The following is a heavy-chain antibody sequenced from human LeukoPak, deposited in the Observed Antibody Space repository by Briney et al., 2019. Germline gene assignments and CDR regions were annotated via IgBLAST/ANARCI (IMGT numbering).Heavy chain of an antibody. Sequence: GGSLRLSCAASGFTFSSYTMSWVRQAPGRGLEWVSAISGRDGRTYYTDSVKGRFTISRDNSRDTLYLQMNSLRAEDTAVYYCSTSPSFGSSWYQFNYWGQGTLVTVSS. V-gene: IGHV3-23*01. CDR1: GFTFSSYT. J-gene: IGHJ4*02. CDR2: ISGRDGRT. CDR3: STSPSFGSSWYQFNY. D-gene: IGHD6-13*01.